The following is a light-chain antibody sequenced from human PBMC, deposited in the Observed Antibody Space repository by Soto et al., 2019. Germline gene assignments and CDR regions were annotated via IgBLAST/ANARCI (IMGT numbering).Light chain of an antibody. CDR1: SSDVGGYNY. CDR2: EVS. CDR3: SSYTGSSTPYV. Sequence: QSALTQPASVSGSPGQSITISCTGTSSDVGGYNYVSWYQQHPGKAPKLMIYEVSNRPSGASNRFSGSKSGNTASLTISGLQAEDEADYYCSSYTGSSTPYVFGTGTKVTVL. J-gene: IGLJ1*01. V-gene: IGLV2-14*01.